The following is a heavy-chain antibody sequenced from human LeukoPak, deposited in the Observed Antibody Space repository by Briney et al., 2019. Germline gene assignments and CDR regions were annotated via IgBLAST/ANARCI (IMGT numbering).Heavy chain of an antibody. J-gene: IGHJ5*02. CDR1: GYTFTGYY. D-gene: IGHD2-15*01. CDR3: ARGTGCSGGSCYSGHWFDP. V-gene: IGHV1-2*02. Sequence: GASVKVSCKASGYTFTGYYMHWVRQAPGQGLEWMGWIDPNSGGTNYAQKFQGRVTMTRDTSISTAYMELSRLRSDDTAVYYCARGTGCSGGSCYSGHWFDPWGQGTLVTVSS. CDR2: IDPNSGGT.